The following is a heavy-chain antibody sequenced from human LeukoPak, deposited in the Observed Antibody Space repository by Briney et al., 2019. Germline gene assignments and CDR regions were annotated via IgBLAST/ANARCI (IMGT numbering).Heavy chain of an antibody. V-gene: IGHV4-4*09. CDR2: IYTSENT. J-gene: IGHJ6*03. D-gene: IGHD6-6*01. CDR1: GDSVRSYY. Sequence: SETLSLTCSVSGDSVRSYYWSWIRQPPGKGLEWIGYIYTSENTKDNPSLKSRITMSIDTSRNQFSLRLSSVTAADTPVYYCARLYPSYRGSPRYSYYYMDVWGKGTTVTVSS. CDR3: ARLYPSYRGSPRYSYYYMDV.